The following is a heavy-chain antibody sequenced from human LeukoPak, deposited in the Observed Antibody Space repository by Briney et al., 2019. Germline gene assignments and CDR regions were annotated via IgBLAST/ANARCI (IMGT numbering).Heavy chain of an antibody. CDR2: IIPIFGTA. CDR1: GYTFTSYG. CDR3: ARGAPGGIVGATRGYFDY. V-gene: IGHV1-69*13. Sequence: ASVKVSCKASGYTFTSYGISWVRQAPGQGLEWMGGIIPIFGTANYAQKFQGRVTITADESTSTAYMELSSLRSEDTAVYYCARGAPGGIVGATRGYFDYWGQGTLVTVSS. J-gene: IGHJ4*02. D-gene: IGHD1-26*01.